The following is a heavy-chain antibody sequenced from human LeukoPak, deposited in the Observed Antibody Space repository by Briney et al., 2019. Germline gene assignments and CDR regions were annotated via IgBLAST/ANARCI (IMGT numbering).Heavy chain of an antibody. V-gene: IGHV3-48*03. CDR1: GFTFSSYE. CDR3: ARSTTGLFSH. J-gene: IGHJ4*02. Sequence: GGSLRLSCAASGFTFSSYEMNWVRQAPGKGLEWVSYISSTGTTIYYADSVKGRFTISRDNARDSLYLQMNSLRVEDTALYYCARSTTGLFSHWGQGTLVTVSS. D-gene: IGHD4-11*01. CDR2: ISSTGTTI.